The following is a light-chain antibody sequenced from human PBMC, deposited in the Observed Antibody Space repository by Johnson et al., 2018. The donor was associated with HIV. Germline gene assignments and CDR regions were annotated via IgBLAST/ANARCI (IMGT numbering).Light chain of an antibody. CDR1: SSNIGNNY. CDR2: ENN. Sequence: QSVLTQPPSVSAAPGQKVTISCSGSSSNIGNNYVSWYQQLPGTAPKLLIYENNKRPSGIPDRFSGSKSGTSATLGITGLQPGDEADYYCGTCDNTLNVYVFGTGTKVTVL. CDR3: GTCDNTLNVYV. J-gene: IGLJ1*01. V-gene: IGLV1-51*02.